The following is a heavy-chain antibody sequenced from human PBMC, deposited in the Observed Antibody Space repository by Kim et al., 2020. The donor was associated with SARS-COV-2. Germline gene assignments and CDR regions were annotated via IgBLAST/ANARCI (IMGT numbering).Heavy chain of an antibody. CDR1: GFTFSSYA. J-gene: IGHJ4*02. Sequence: GGSLRLSCAASGFTFSSYAMHWVRQAPGKGLEWVAVIWYDGSNKYYADSVKGRFTISRDNSKNTLYLQMNSLRAEDTAVYYCAKVPYSSGWYYFDYWGQGTLVTVSS. D-gene: IGHD6-19*01. CDR3: AKVPYSSGWYYFDY. V-gene: IGHV3-33*06. CDR2: IWYDGSNK.